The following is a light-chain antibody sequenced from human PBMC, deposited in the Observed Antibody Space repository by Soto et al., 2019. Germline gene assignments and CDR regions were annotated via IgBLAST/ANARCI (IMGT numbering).Light chain of an antibody. V-gene: IGLV1-40*01. CDR2: GNS. CDR1: SYNIGAGYD. Sequence: QSVLTQPPSVSGAPGQRVTISCTGSSYNIGAGYDVPWYQQLPGTAPKLLIYGNSKRPSGVPDRFSGSKSGTSASLAITGLQAEDEADYYCQSYDSSLSVLFGGGTKLTVL. J-gene: IGLJ2*01. CDR3: QSYDSSLSVL.